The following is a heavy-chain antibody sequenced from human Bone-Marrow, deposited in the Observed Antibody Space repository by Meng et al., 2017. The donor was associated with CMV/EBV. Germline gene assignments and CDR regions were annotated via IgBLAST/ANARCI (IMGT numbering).Heavy chain of an antibody. J-gene: IGHJ4*02. Sequence: GFYIPWVRQAPGQGLEWMGWINPDSGGTNSAQQFQGWVTMTRDTSISTAYMELSRLRPDDTAVYYCATGRGYCSSTSCEHSSSPFDYWGQGTLVTVSS. V-gene: IGHV1-2*04. CDR3: ATGRGYCSSTSCEHSSSPFDY. CDR1: GFY. D-gene: IGHD2-2*01. CDR2: INPDSGGT.